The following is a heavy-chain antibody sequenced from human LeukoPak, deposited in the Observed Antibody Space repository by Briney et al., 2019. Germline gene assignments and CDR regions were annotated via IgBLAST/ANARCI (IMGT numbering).Heavy chain of an antibody. D-gene: IGHD6-13*01. J-gene: IGHJ5*02. CDR1: GYTFTSYA. V-gene: IGHV1-3*01. CDR2: INAGNGNT. CDR3: ARDGIPLHSSSWYLAHGNWFDP. Sequence: ASVKVSCKASGYTFTSYAMHWVRQAPGQRLEWMGWINAGNGNTKYSQKFQGRVTITRDTSASTAYMELSSLRSEDTAVYYCARDGIPLHSSSWYLAHGNWFDPWGQGTLVTVSS.